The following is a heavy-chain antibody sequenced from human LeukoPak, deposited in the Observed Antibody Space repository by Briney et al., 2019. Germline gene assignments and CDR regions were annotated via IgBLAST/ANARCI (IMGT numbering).Heavy chain of an antibody. J-gene: IGHJ4*02. D-gene: IGHD6-13*01. CDR3: AKGPKQLLVGSRGYYFDY. CDR2: ISGSGDRR. CDR1: GFTFSSYA. Sequence: GGSLRLSCAASGFTFSSYAMSWVRQAPGKGLEWVSGISGSGDRRNYADSVKGRFTISRDISKNTLYLQMNSLRVEDTAVYYCAKGPKQLLVGSRGYYFDYWGQGTLVTVSS. V-gene: IGHV3-23*01.